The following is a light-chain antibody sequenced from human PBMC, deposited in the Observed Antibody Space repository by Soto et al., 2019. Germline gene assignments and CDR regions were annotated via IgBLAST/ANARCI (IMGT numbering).Light chain of an antibody. V-gene: IGLV2-14*01. CDR1: SSNVGIYNY. CDR2: QVT. CDR3: SSYTGSTNYV. J-gene: IGLJ1*01. Sequence: QSVLTHPASVSGSPGQSITISCTGTSSNVGIYNYVSWYQQHPGKAPKLMIYQVTNRPSGVSKRFSGSKSSNTASLTISGLQAEDEADYYCSSYTGSTNYVCGTGTKVTVL.